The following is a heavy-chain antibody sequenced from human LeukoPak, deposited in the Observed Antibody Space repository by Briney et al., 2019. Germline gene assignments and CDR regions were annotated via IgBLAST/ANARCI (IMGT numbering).Heavy chain of an antibody. J-gene: IGHJ4*02. CDR3: AKGPEVGYYYYY. V-gene: IGHV3-9*01. Sequence: PGASLRLSCAASGCTFEDYAMHWFRQAPGKGMKWESGISWNSGSIGYADSVKGRFTISRDNAKNSLYLQMNSLRAEDTALYYCAKGPEVGYYYYYLGQGTLVTVFS. CDR2: ISWNSGSI. D-gene: IGHD3-22*01. CDR1: GCTFEDYA.